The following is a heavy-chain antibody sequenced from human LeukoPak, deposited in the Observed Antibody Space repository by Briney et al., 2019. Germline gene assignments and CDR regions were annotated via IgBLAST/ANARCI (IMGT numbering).Heavy chain of an antibody. D-gene: IGHD3-3*01. Sequence: ASVKVSCKASGYTFTSYGISWVRQAPGQGLEWMGWISAYNGNTNYAQKLQGRVTMTTDTSTSTAYMELRSLRSDDTAVYYCTMNTYYDFWSGYLYWGQGTLVTVSS. CDR1: GYTFTSYG. V-gene: IGHV1-18*01. CDR3: TMNTYYDFWSGYLY. CDR2: ISAYNGNT. J-gene: IGHJ4*02.